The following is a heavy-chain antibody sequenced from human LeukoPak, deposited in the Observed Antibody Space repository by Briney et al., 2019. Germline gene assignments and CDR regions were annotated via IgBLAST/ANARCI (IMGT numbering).Heavy chain of an antibody. CDR3: ARAALSDYFGSGSYVDY. Sequence: ASVKVSCKASGYTFTAYHMHWVRQAPGQGLEGMGWIKPNSGGTKYAQKFQDWVTMTRDTSISTAYMELNRLRSDDTAVYYCARAALSDYFGSGSYVDYWGQGTLVTVSS. D-gene: IGHD3-10*01. CDR2: IKPNSGGT. V-gene: IGHV1-2*04. CDR1: GYTFTAYH. J-gene: IGHJ4*02.